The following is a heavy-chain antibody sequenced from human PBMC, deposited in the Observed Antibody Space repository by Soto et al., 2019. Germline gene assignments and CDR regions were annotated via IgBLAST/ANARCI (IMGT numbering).Heavy chain of an antibody. J-gene: IGHJ4*02. CDR2: IVVGSGNT. CDR3: AAEANDILTGY. D-gene: IGHD3-9*01. Sequence: ASVKVSCKACGVTFTSTAVQWVRQARGQRLEWIGWIVVGSGNTNYAQKFQERVTITRDMSTSTAYMELSSLRSEDTAVYYCAAEANDILTGYWGQGTLVTVSS. CDR1: GVTFTSTA. V-gene: IGHV1-58*01.